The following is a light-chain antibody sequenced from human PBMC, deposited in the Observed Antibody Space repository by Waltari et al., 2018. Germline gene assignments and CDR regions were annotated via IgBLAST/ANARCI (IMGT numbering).Light chain of an antibody. CDR1: SGSIDSKY. CDR2: KDN. Sequence: VFTQPHSVSGSPGQTVTISCTRSSGSIDSKYVQWYQQRPGSAPTTVIYKDNQRPSGVPDRVSGSIDSSSNSASLTISGLKSEDEADYYCQSADGSYNPVFGSGTKLTVL. J-gene: IGLJ6*01. CDR3: QSADGSYNPV. V-gene: IGLV6-57*03.